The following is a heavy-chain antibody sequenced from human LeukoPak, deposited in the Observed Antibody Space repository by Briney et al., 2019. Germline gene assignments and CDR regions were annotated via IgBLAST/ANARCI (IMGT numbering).Heavy chain of an antibody. J-gene: IGHJ4*02. CDR1: GFTVSSKD. Sequence: GGSLRLSCAASGFTVSSKDMSWVRQAPGKGLEWVSVIYTGETTYYADSVKSRFTISRDNSKNTLYLQMDGLRVEDTAVYYCAKVGAVAAFENWGQGTVVAVSS. CDR2: IYTGETT. V-gene: IGHV3-66*01. D-gene: IGHD6-19*01. CDR3: AKVGAVAAFEN.